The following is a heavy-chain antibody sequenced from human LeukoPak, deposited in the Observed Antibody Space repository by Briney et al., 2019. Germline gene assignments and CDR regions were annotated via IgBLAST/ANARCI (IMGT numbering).Heavy chain of an antibody. V-gene: IGHV1-69*05. CDR3: ARGGVATAAARGVYYYYMDV. D-gene: IGHD6-25*01. CDR2: IIPVFHTP. Sequence: VASVKVSCKASGGTFDNYGISWVRQAPGQGLEWMGGIIPVFHTPIYAQEFQGGVAISTDESTSTVYMDLSSLRSEDTAVYYCARGGVATAAARGVYYYYMDVWGKGTTVTVSS. CDR1: GGTFDNYG. J-gene: IGHJ6*03.